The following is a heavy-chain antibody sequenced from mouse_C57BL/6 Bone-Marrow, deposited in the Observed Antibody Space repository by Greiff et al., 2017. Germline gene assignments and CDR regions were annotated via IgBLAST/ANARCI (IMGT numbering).Heavy chain of an antibody. Sequence: QVQLQQPGAELVKPGASVKMSCKASGYTFTSYWITWVKQRPGQGLEWIGDIYPTSGRTNYNEKFKSKAILTEDTSSNTAYMQLSSQTSEDSAVFYCARSGPLGRRFDYWGQGTTLTVSS. CDR3: ARSGPLGRRFDY. CDR1: GYTFTSYW. D-gene: IGHD4-1*01. V-gene: IGHV1-55*01. J-gene: IGHJ2*01. CDR2: IYPTSGRT.